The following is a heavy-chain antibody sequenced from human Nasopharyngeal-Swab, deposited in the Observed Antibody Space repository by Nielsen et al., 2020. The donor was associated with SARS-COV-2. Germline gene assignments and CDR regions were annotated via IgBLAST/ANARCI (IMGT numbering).Heavy chain of an antibody. CDR2: ISGSGGST. Sequence: GGSLRLSCAASGFTFSSYAMSWVRQAPGKGLEWVSTISGSGGSTYYADSVKGRFTISRDNSKNTLYLQMNSMRAEDTAVYYCAKGPSIYYGMDVWGQGTTVTVSS. CDR3: AKGPSIYYGMDV. V-gene: IGHV3-23*01. J-gene: IGHJ6*02. D-gene: IGHD6-6*01. CDR1: GFTFSSYA.